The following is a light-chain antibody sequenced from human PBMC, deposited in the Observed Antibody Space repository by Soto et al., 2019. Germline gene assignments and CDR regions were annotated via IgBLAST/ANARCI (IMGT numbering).Light chain of an antibody. V-gene: IGKV1-5*03. Sequence: DIQMTQSPSSVSASVGDRVTITCRASQSISSWLAWYQQKPGKAPKLLINKASSLKSGVPSRFSGSGSGTEFTLTISSLQSEDFAVYYCQQYNNWPRTFGQGTKVDIK. CDR1: QSISSW. CDR3: QQYNNWPRT. CDR2: KAS. J-gene: IGKJ1*01.